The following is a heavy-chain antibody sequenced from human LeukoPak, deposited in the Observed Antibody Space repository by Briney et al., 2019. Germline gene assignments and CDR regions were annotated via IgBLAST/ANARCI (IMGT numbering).Heavy chain of an antibody. D-gene: IGHD2-2*01. CDR2: ISGSGGST. CDR3: AKEGILVVPAALMDV. J-gene: IGHJ6*03. V-gene: IGHV3-23*01. Sequence: GGSLRLSCAASGFNFGSYSMTWVRQAPGKGLEWVSAISGSGGSTYYADSVKGRFTISRDNSKNTLYLQMNSLRAEDTAVYYCAKEGILVVPAALMDVWGKGTTVTISS. CDR1: GFNFGSYS.